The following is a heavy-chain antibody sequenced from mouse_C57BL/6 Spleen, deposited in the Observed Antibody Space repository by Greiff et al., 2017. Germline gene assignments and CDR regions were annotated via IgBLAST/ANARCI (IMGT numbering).Heavy chain of an antibody. D-gene: IGHD2-1*01. CDR3: ARAWGNSLYYFDY. CDR1: GYTFTSYW. Sequence: VQLQQPGAELVKPGASVKMSCKASGYTFTSYWITWVKQRPGQGLEWIGDIYPGSGSTNYNEKFKSKATLTVDTSSSTAYMQLSSLTSEDSAVYYCARAWGNSLYYFDYWGQGTTLTVSS. J-gene: IGHJ2*01. V-gene: IGHV1-55*01. CDR2: IYPGSGST.